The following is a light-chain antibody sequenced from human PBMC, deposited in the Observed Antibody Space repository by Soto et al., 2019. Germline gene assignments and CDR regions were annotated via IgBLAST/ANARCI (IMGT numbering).Light chain of an antibody. CDR1: QSISSNY. J-gene: IGKJ1*01. V-gene: IGKV3-20*01. CDR3: KQYDDSMT. Sequence: EIVLTQSPGTLSLSPGERATLSCRASQSISSNYLAWYQQKPGQAPRLLIYGASTRATGIPDRFSGSGSGTDFTLTISRLEPEDFAVYHCKQYDDSMTFGQVTKVDIK. CDR2: GAS.